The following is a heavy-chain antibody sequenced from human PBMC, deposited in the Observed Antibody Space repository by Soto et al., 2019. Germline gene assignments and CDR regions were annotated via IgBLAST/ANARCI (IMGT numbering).Heavy chain of an antibody. CDR3: ARGIPVAKAWFGS. CDR2: SRLYSDRK. D-gene: IGHD2-2*01. CDR1: GYTFSTYD. V-gene: IGHV1-18*01. Sequence: ASEKGSCRTSGYTFSTYDITWVRQAPGQPLAWRGWSRLYSDRKNYAQKFPGRVSITTDTSTTTAYMELRSLRADNAAVYYCARGIPVAKAWFGSWGQGTLVTVVS. J-gene: IGHJ5*01.